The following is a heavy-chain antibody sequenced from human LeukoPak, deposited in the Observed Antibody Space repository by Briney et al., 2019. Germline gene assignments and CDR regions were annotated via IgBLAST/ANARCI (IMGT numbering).Heavy chain of an antibody. V-gene: IGHV4-34*01. J-gene: IGHJ4*02. CDR3: ATSCGNSYGCYFDY. CDR1: GGSFSGYY. D-gene: IGHD5-18*01. Sequence: PSETLSLTCAVYGGSFSGYYWSWIRQPPGKGLEWIGEINHSGSTNYNPSLKSRVTISVDTSKNQFSLKLSSVTAADTAIYYCATSCGNSYGCYFDYWGQGTLVTVSS. CDR2: INHSGST.